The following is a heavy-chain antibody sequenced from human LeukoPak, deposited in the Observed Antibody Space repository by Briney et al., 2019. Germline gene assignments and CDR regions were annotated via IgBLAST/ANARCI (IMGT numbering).Heavy chain of an antibody. D-gene: IGHD3-22*01. J-gene: IGHJ3*02. CDR2: IYTSGST. V-gene: IGHV4-4*07. CDR3: ARAHWPYYYDSSDAFDI. Sequence: PSETLSLTCTVSGGSISSYYWSWIRQPAGKGLEWIGRIYTSGSTDYNPSLKSRVTMSVDTSKNQFSLKLSSVTAADTGVYYCARAHWPYYYDSSDAFDIWGQGTMVTVSS. CDR1: GGSISSYY.